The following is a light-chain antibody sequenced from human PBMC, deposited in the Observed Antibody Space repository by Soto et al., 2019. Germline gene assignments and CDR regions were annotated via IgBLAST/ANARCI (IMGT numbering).Light chain of an antibody. J-gene: IGLJ1*01. V-gene: IGLV2-23*02. CDR1: SGDIGTYNL. Sequence: QSALTQPASVSGSPGPSIAISCTGTSGDIGTYNLVSWYQQHPGKTPKLMISEVNKRPSGVSDRFSGSKSGDTASLTISGLRTEDEAEYYCCSFAGSGTGVFGTGTKLTVL. CDR2: EVN. CDR3: CSFAGSGTGV.